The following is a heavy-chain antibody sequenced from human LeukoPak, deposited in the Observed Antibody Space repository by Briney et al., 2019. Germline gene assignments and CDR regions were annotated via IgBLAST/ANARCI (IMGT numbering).Heavy chain of an antibody. CDR2: IKQDGSEK. CDR3: ARDISVSYYDFWSGSHYYYYMDV. Sequence: PGGSLRLSCAASGFTSSSYWMSWVRQAPGKGLEWVANIKQDGSEKYYVDSVKGRFTISRDNAKNSLYLQMNSLRAEDTAVYYCARDISVSYYDFWSGSHYYYYMDVWGKGTTVTVSS. D-gene: IGHD3-3*01. J-gene: IGHJ6*03. CDR1: GFTSSSYW. V-gene: IGHV3-7*01.